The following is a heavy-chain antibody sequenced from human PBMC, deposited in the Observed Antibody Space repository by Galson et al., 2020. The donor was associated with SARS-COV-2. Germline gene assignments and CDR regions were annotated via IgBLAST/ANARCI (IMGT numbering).Heavy chain of an antibody. V-gene: IGHV4-39*01. Sequence: SETLSLTCTVSGGSISSSSYYWGWIRQPPGKGLEWIGSIYYSGSTYYNPSLKSRVTISVDTSKKQFSLRLSSVTAADTAVYYCASVDEYSSPDDYWGQGTLVTVSS. CDR2: IYYSGST. J-gene: IGHJ4*02. CDR3: ASVDEYSSPDDY. D-gene: IGHD6-6*01. CDR1: GGSISSSSYY.